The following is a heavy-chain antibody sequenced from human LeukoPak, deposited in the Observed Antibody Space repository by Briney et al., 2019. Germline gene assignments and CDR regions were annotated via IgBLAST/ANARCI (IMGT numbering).Heavy chain of an antibody. V-gene: IGHV3-11*04. J-gene: IGHJ5*01. CDR2: ISSSGRTI. CDR3: ARPRRSGGITLMRGVKARGTFDS. CDR1: VFTFSDYY. Sequence: PGGSLRLSCTVSVFTFSDYYMSWIRQAPGKGLEWVSYISSSGRTIYYADSVKGRFTISRDNSTNTLYLQKNSLTAEDTAVHYCARPRRSGGITLMRGVKARGTFDSWGQGTLVTVSS. D-gene: IGHD3-10*01.